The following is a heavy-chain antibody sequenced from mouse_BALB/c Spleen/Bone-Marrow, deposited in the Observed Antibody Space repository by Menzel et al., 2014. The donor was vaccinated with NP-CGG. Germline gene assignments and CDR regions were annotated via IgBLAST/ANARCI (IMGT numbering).Heavy chain of an antibody. CDR2: ISCYNGAT. J-gene: IGHJ4*01. CDR3: ARGGTMISTDAMDY. V-gene: IGHV1S34*01. CDR1: GYSFTGYY. Sequence: LVKTGASVKISCKASGYSFTGYYMHWVKQSHGKSLEWIGYISCYNGATRYNQKFKGKATLTVDTSSSTAHMQFNSLTSEDSAVYFCARGGTMISTDAMDYWGQGTSVIVSS. D-gene: IGHD2-4*01.